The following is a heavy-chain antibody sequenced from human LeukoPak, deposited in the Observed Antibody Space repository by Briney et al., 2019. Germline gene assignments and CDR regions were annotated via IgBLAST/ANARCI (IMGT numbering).Heavy chain of an antibody. CDR1: GFTFSSYA. Sequence: PGGSLRLSCAASGFTFSSYAMSWVRQGPGKGLEWVLAISGNGGSTYYADSVKGRFTISRDNSKNTLYLQMNSLRAEDTAVYYCAKGRYIVVVTAAVAFDIWGQGTMVTVSS. CDR2: ISGNGGST. CDR3: AKGRYIVVVTAAVAFDI. J-gene: IGHJ3*02. V-gene: IGHV3-23*01. D-gene: IGHD2-21*02.